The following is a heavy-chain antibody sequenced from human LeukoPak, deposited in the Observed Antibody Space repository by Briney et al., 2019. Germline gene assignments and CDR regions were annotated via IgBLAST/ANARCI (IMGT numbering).Heavy chain of an antibody. D-gene: IGHD6-6*01. CDR2: IGGSDDNT. CDR3: AKPRDSSSYWYFDL. Sequence: PGGSLRLSCAASGFTFSSYAMSWVRQAPGKGLEWVSTIGGSDDNTYYADSVKGRFTISRYNFKNTLYLQMTSLRTEDTAVYYCAKPRDSSSYWYFDLWGRATLVTVSS. V-gene: IGHV3-23*01. CDR1: GFTFSSYA. J-gene: IGHJ2*01.